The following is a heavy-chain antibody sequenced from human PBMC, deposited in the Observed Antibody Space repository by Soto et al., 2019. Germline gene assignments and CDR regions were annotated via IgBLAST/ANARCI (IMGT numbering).Heavy chain of an antibody. CDR1: GYTFTSYG. CDR3: GSPIRYCSGGSCYLHAFDM. J-gene: IGHJ3*02. V-gene: IGHV1-18*01. Sequence: ASVKVSCKASGYTFTSYGISWVRQAPGQGLEWMGWISAYNGNTNYAQKLQGRVTMTTDTSTSTAYMELSSLRSDDTAVYYCGSPIRYCSGGSCYLHAFDMWGQGTMVTVSS. D-gene: IGHD2-15*01. CDR2: ISAYNGNT.